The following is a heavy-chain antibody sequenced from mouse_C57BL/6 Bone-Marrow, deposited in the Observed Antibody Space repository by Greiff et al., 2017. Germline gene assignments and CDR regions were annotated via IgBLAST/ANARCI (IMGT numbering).Heavy chain of an antibody. Sequence: EVKLLESGPGLVKPSQSLSLTCSVTGYSITSGYYWNWIRQFPGNKLEWMGYISYDGSNNYNPSLKNRISITRDTSKNQFFLKLNSVTTEDTATYYCARDYYGSSYGFAYWGQGTLVTVSA. CDR3: ARDYYGSSYGFAY. V-gene: IGHV3-6*01. J-gene: IGHJ3*01. CDR2: ISYDGSN. CDR1: GYSITSGYY. D-gene: IGHD1-1*01.